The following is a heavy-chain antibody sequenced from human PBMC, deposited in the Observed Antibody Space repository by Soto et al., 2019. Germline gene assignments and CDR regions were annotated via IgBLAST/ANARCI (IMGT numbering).Heavy chain of an antibody. CDR3: ARADDDYSNYSSSYYGMDV. CDR1: GGTFSSYA. D-gene: IGHD4-4*01. J-gene: IGHJ6*02. Sequence: GASVKVSCKASGGTFSSYAISWVRQAPGQGLEWMGGIIPIFGTANYAQKFQGRVTITADESTSTAYMELSSLRSEDTAVYYCARADDDYSNYSSSYYGMDVWGQGTTVTVSS. V-gene: IGHV1-69*13. CDR2: IIPIFGTA.